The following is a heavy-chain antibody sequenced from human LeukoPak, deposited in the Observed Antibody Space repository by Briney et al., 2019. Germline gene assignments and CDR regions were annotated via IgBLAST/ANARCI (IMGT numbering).Heavy chain of an antibody. CDR1: GFTFTSSA. CDR3: AADLKDVVDRVPAYYFDY. V-gene: IGHV1-58*02. CDR2: IVVGSGNT. D-gene: IGHD2-21*01. J-gene: IGHJ4*02. Sequence: SVKVPCKASGFTFTSSAMQWVRQARGQRLEWIGWIVVGSGNTNYAQKFQERVTITRDMSTSTAYMELSSLRSEDTAVYYCAADLKDVVDRVPAYYFDYWGQGTLVTVSS.